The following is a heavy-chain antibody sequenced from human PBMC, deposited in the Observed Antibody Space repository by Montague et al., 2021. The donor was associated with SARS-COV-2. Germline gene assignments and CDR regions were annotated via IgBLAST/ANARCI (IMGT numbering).Heavy chain of an antibody. CDR3: ARLPDTSGRAWFDP. Sequence: SETLSLTCTVSGGSITSFYWGWVRQPPGKGLEWIGYISHLGSTNYNRYLRSRVTISVDTSKNQFSQKLSSVTAAETAVVYCARLPDTSGRAWFDPWGQGTLVTVSS. V-gene: IGHV4-59*08. D-gene: IGHD3-22*01. CDR1: GGSITSFY. CDR2: ISHLGST. J-gene: IGHJ5*02.